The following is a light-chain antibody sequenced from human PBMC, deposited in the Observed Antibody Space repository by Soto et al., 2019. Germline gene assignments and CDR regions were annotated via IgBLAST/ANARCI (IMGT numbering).Light chain of an antibody. Sequence: DIPMTQSPSTLSASVGDRVTITCRASQSINDWLAWYQQKPGKAPKLLISDAFNLASGVPSSFSGSRSGTEFTLTISSLQPDDFATYYCQQFNSYPWTFGQGTRVEIK. CDR1: QSINDW. CDR2: DAF. CDR3: QQFNSYPWT. J-gene: IGKJ1*01. V-gene: IGKV1-5*01.